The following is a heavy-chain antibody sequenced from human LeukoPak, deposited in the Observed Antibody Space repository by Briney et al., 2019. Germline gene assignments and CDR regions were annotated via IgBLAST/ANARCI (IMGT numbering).Heavy chain of an antibody. J-gene: IGHJ4*02. CDR2: ISYDVSNK. D-gene: IGHD1-26*01. V-gene: IGHV3-30*18. Sequence: PGRSLRLSCAASGFTFSSYAMHWVRQAPGKGLEWVALISYDVSNKYYADSVKGRFTISRGNSKNTLYLQMNSLRAEDTAVYYCAKDLKWDLTDGFDYWGQGTLVTVSS. CDR1: GFTFSSYA. CDR3: AKDLKWDLTDGFDY.